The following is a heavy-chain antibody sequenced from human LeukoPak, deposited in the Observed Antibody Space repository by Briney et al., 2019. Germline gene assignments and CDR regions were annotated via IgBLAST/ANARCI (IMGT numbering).Heavy chain of an antibody. J-gene: IGHJ4*02. CDR1: GLIFNTYW. D-gene: IGHD3-22*01. Sequence: TGESLRPSCAASGLIFNTYWISWVRQAPGKGLEWLATINQDGSEKYYVDSVKGRFTISRDNAENSLFLQMNSLRAEDTAVYFCAKDRRYYDSGGSYYFDSWGQGTLVTVSS. CDR2: INQDGSEK. V-gene: IGHV3-7*01. CDR3: AKDRRYYDSGGSYYFDS.